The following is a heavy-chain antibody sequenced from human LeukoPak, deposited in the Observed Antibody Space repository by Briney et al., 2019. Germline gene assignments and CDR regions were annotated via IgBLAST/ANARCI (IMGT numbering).Heavy chain of an antibody. Sequence: ASVKGSCKASGGTFSSYAISWVRQAPGQGLERMGQINPNNGDADYAQKFQGRVAMTWDTSINTAYMELSRLRSDDTAVYYCARGGLDVWGQGTTVTVSS. CDR1: GGTFSSYA. CDR3: ARGGLDV. V-gene: IGHV1-2*06. J-gene: IGHJ6*02. CDR2: INPNNGDA.